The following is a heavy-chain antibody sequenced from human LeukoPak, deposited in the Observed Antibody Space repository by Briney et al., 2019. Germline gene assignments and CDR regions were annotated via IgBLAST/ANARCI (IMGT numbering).Heavy chain of an antibody. CDR3: AKDKGSSFAFEM. D-gene: IGHD3-10*01. Sequence: GGSLRLSCAASGFTFNTYGIHWVRQAPGKGLDWVAFIRSDSTNKYYPDSVKGRFTISRDNSKNTVYLQMNSLRPDDTAIYYCAKDKGSSFAFEMWGQGTMVTVSS. CDR1: GFTFNTYG. CDR2: IRSDSTNK. V-gene: IGHV3-30*02. J-gene: IGHJ3*02.